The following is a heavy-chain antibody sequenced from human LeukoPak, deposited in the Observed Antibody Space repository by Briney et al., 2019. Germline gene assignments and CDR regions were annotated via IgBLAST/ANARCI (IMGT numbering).Heavy chain of an antibody. CDR2: ICGSGDTT. J-gene: IGHJ4*02. CDR3: AKGRIASCYSVSDS. CDR1: AFSSSIDA. D-gene: IGHD2-15*01. V-gene: IGHV3-23*01. Sequence: GGSLRLSCAASAFSSSIDAMSGVRQAPGKGLEWVSVICGSGDTTYYADSVKGRFTISRDASKNTLYLQMSSLGADDTAVYYCAKGRIASCYSVSDSWGQGTLVTVSS.